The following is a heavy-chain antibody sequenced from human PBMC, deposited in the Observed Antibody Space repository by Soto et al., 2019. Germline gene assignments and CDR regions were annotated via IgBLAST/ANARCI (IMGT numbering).Heavy chain of an antibody. CDR1: GFTFSSYA. Sequence: GGSLRLSCAASGFTFSSYAMSWVRQAPGNGLVWVSAISGSGGSIYYVDYVKGWFTISRDNSNNTLYMQMNSLRAEDTAVYYCAKVNIVATIRRYYFDYWGQGTLVTVSS. D-gene: IGHD5-12*01. CDR3: AKVNIVATIRRYYFDY. CDR2: ISGSGGSI. V-gene: IGHV3-23*01. J-gene: IGHJ4*02.